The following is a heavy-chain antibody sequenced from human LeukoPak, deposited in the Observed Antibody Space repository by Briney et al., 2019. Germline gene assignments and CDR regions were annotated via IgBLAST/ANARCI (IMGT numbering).Heavy chain of an antibody. CDR1: GFTFSRNG. J-gene: IGHJ4*02. V-gene: IGHV3-30*02. Sequence: GGSLRLSCAASGFTFSRNGMHWVRQAPGKGLEWVAFTRYDGSNEYYADSVKGRFSISRDNSKNTLYLQMNSLRAEDTAVYYCAKDGWTCSGGSCYFAYWGQGTLVTVSS. CDR2: TRYDGSNE. CDR3: AKDGWTCSGGSCYFAY. D-gene: IGHD2-15*01.